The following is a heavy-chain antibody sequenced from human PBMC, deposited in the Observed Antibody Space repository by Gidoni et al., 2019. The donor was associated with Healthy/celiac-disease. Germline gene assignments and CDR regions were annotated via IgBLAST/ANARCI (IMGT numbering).Heavy chain of an antibody. J-gene: IGHJ4*02. CDR2: IYWDDDK. V-gene: IGHV2-5*02. D-gene: IGHD1-26*01. CDR3: AHRRSLGSVGATTYDY. Sequence: QITLKESGPTLVKPTQTLTLTCTFSGFSLRTSGVGVGWIRQPPGKALEWLALIYWDDDKRYSPSLKSRLTITKDTSKNQVVLTMTNMDPVDTATYYCAHRRSLGSVGATTYDYWGQGTLVTVSS. CDR1: GFSLRTSGVG.